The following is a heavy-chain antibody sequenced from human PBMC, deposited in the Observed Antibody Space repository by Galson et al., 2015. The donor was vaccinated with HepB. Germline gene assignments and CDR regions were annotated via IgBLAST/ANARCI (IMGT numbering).Heavy chain of an antibody. Sequence: SLRLSCAASGFSFISHSTNWVRHSPGKGLEWLSYISPGGAKYYADSARGRFTISRDNAKKAMYLHMSSLRVEDTGIYYCARNPASYDYYNMDVWGQGTTVTVSS. CDR3: ARNPASYDYYNMDV. J-gene: IGHJ6*02. CDR1: GFSFISHS. CDR2: ISPGGAK. V-gene: IGHV3-48*01. D-gene: IGHD6-25*01.